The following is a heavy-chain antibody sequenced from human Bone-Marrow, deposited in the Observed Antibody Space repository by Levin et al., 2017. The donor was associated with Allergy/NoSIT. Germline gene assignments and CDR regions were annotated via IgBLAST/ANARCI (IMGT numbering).Heavy chain of an antibody. J-gene: IGHJ6*02. CDR3: ARALGDYYYYGMGV. CDR1: GFLFSASG. Sequence: SLLLSFSSSGFLFSASGLSWVRQVPGKGLEWVSGSNWNGGTTGYADSVKGRFTISRDNAKNSLFLQMSSLRAEDTALYYCARALGDYYYYGMGVWGQGTTVTVSS. CDR2: SNWNGGTT. D-gene: IGHD4-17*01. V-gene: IGHV3-20*03.